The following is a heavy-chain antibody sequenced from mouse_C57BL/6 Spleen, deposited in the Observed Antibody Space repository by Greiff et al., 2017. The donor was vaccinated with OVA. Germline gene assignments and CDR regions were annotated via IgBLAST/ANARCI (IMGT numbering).Heavy chain of an antibody. J-gene: IGHJ1*03. Sequence: VQLQQSGAELARPGASVKLSCKASGYTFTSYGISWVKQRTGQGLEWIGEIYPRSGNTYYNEKFKGKATLTADKSSSTAYMELRSLTSEDSAVYFCATGTEYFDVWGTGTTVTVSS. V-gene: IGHV1-81*01. CDR3: ATGTEYFDV. CDR2: IYPRSGNT. CDR1: GYTFTSYG. D-gene: IGHD4-1*01.